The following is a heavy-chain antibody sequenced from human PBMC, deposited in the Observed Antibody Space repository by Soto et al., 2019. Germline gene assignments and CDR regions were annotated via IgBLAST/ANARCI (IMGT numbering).Heavy chain of an antibody. CDR2: FDPEDGET. CDR1: GYTLTEVS. V-gene: IGHV1-24*01. CDR3: ATLTHDYGDYRHWYFDL. J-gene: IGHJ2*01. D-gene: IGHD4-17*01. Sequence: QVQLVQSGAEVKKPGASVKVSCKVSGYTLTEVSMHWVRQAPGKGLEWMGGFDPEDGETIYAQKFQGRVTMTEDTSTDTAYMELSSLRSEDTAVYYCATLTHDYGDYRHWYFDLWGRGTLVTVSS.